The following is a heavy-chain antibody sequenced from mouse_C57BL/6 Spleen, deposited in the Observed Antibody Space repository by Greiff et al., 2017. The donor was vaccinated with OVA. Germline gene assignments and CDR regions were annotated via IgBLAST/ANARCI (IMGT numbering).Heavy chain of an antibody. D-gene: IGHD3-3*01. CDR2: ISSGGSYT. V-gene: IGHV5-6*02. CDR3: AREGPSRGSFDY. Sequence: EVKLEESGGDLVKPGGSVKLSCAASGFTFSSYGMSWVRQTPDKRLEWVATISSGGSYTYYPDSVKGRFTISRDNAKNTLYLQMSSLKSEDTAMYYCAREGPSRGSFDYWGQGTTLTVSS. J-gene: IGHJ2*01. CDR1: GFTFSSYG.